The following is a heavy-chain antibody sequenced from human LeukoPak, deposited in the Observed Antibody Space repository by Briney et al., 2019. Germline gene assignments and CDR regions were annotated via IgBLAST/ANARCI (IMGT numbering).Heavy chain of an antibody. Sequence: GRSLRLSCAASGFTFSSYAMHWVRQAPGKGLEWVAVISYDGSNKYYADSVKGRFIISRDNSKNTLYLQMNSLRAEDTAVYYCAGELTTTDAFDIWGQGTMVTVSS. CDR1: GFTFSSYA. J-gene: IGHJ3*02. D-gene: IGHD4-17*01. V-gene: IGHV3-30-3*01. CDR3: AGELTTTDAFDI. CDR2: ISYDGSNK.